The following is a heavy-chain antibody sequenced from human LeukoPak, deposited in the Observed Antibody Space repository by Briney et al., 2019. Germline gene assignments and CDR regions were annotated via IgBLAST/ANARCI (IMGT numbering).Heavy chain of an antibody. V-gene: IGHV3-7*01. CDR1: GFTFSSNW. D-gene: IGHD6-13*01. J-gene: IGHJ4*02. Sequence: GGSLRLSCATSGFTFSSNWMSWVRHVPGRGLDWVANIKPDGSAEYYAASVKGRYTVSRDNAKNSLYLQMNSLRVEDTAVYYCARANNSSWHNWGQGTLVTVSS. CDR3: ARANNSSWHN. CDR2: IKPDGSAE.